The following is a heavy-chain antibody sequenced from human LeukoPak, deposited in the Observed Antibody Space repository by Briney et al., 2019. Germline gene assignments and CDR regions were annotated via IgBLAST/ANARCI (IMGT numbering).Heavy chain of an antibody. J-gene: IGHJ4*02. CDR3: ARDSRGPDY. Sequence: GGSLRLSCAVSGFTFSDNWMSWVRQAPGRGLDWAAVVSYDGSDKYYADSVKGRFTISRDNSKNTLYLQMTGLRVEDTAVYYCARDSRGPDYWGQGALVTVSS. CDR1: GFTFSDNW. CDR2: VSYDGSDK. D-gene: IGHD3-22*01. V-gene: IGHV3-30*03.